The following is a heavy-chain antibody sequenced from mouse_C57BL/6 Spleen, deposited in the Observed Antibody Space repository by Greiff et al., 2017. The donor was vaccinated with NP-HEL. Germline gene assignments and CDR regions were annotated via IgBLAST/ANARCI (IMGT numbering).Heavy chain of an antibody. D-gene: IGHD2-4*01. CDR1: GYSITSGYY. V-gene: IGHV3-6*01. J-gene: IGHJ2*01. CDR3: ARDRYDYDGRAFDY. CDR2: ISYDGSN. Sequence: EVQVVESGPGLVKPSQSLSLTCSVTGYSITSGYYWNWIRQFPGNKLEWMGYISYDGSNNYNPSLKNRISITRDTSKNQLFLKLNSVTTEDTATYYCARDRYDYDGRAFDYWGQGTTLTVSS.